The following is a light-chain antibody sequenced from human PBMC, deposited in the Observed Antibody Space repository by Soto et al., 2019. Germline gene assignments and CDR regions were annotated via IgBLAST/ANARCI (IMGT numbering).Light chain of an antibody. V-gene: IGLV2-14*01. CDR3: SSYTSSSTPYV. J-gene: IGLJ1*01. CDR2: DVT. CDR1: SSDVGGYNY. Sequence: QSVLTQPAPLSGSPGQSITLSFPGTSSDVGGYNYVSWYQQHPVKAPKLMIYDVTNRPSGVSDRFSGSKSGNTASLTISGLQAEDEADYYCSSYTSSSTPYVFGTGTKVTVL.